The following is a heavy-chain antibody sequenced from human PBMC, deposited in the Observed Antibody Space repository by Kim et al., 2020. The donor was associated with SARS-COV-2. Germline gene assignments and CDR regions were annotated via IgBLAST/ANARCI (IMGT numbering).Heavy chain of an antibody. Sequence: AESVKARFTRARDNSKNTLYLKMNSLRAEDTAVYYCAKGVRRITMIVVGDWGQGTLVTVSS. D-gene: IGHD3-22*01. J-gene: IGHJ4*02. CDR3: AKGVRRITMIVVGD. V-gene: IGHV3-23*01.